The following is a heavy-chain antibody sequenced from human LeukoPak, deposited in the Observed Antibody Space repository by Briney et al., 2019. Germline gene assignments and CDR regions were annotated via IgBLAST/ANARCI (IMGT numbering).Heavy chain of an antibody. CDR1: GGSISSYY. J-gene: IGHJ4*02. CDR3: ARRGSSTFFGYFDY. Sequence: SETLSLTCTVSGGSISSYYWSWIRQPPGKGLELIGYIYYSGSTNYNPSLKSRVTISVDTSKNQFSLKLSSVTAADTAVYYCARRGSSTFFGYFDYWGQGTLVTVSS. D-gene: IGHD2-2*01. V-gene: IGHV4-59*01. CDR2: IYYSGST.